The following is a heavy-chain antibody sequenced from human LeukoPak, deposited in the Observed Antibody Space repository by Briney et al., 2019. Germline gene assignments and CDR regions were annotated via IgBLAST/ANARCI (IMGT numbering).Heavy chain of an antibody. Sequence: PGGSLRLSCAASGFTFSSYWMSWVRQAPGKGLEWVANIKQDGSEKCYVDSVKGRFTISRDNAKNSLYLQMNSLRAEDTAVYYCARDQDEYCSSTSCYSGGGRGTVRFDLWGRGTLVTVSS. CDR3: ARDQDEYCSSTSCYSGGGRGTVRFDL. CDR2: IKQDGSEK. D-gene: IGHD2-2*01. J-gene: IGHJ2*01. V-gene: IGHV3-7*01. CDR1: GFTFSSYW.